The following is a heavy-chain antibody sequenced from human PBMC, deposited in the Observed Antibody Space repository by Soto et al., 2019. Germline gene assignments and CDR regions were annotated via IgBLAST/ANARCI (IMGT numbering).Heavy chain of an antibody. CDR3: AGGATRLVRGPQKQLDFIRKALEGRPHPHHAMDV. CDR2: INHSGST. V-gene: IGHV4-34*01. J-gene: IGHJ6*02. D-gene: IGHD3-10*01. Sequence: SETLSLTCAVYGGSFSDYYWSWIRQPPGKGLEWIGEINHSGSTNNNPSLESRVTISVDTSKNQFSLKLSSVTAADTAVYYCAGGATRLVRGPQKQLDFIRKALEGRPHPHHAMDVWGQGTTVTVSS. CDR1: GGSFSDYY.